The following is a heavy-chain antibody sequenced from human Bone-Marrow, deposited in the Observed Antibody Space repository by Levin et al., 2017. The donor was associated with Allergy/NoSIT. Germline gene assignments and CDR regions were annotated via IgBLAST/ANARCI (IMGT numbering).Heavy chain of an antibody. CDR2: IYSGGTT. J-gene: IGHJ3*01. Sequence: GGSLRLSCAASGFTVSDNYINWVRQAPGQGLEWVSVIYSGGTTYYTDSVKGRFTISKDNSRNTVYLQMNSLRAEDTAVYFCARSMIVVPYRRDGFGVWGQGTMVTVSS. CDR3: ARSMIVVPYRRDGFGV. D-gene: IGHD3-22*01. CDR1: GFTVSDNY. V-gene: IGHV3-53*01.